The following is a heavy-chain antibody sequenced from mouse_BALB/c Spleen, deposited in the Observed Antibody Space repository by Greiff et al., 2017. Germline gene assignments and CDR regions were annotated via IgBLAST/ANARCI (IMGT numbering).Heavy chain of an antibody. CDR3: TRERADDGYYLWYFDV. Sequence: EVQGVESGGGLVKPGGSLKLSCAASGFTFSSYTMSWVRQTPEKRLEWVATISSGGSYTYYQDSVKGRFTISRDNAKNTLYLQMSSLKSEDTAMYYCTRERADDGYYLWYFDVWGAGTTVTVSS. V-gene: IGHV5-6-4*01. D-gene: IGHD2-3*01. CDR1: GFTFSSYT. CDR2: ISSGGSYT. J-gene: IGHJ1*01.